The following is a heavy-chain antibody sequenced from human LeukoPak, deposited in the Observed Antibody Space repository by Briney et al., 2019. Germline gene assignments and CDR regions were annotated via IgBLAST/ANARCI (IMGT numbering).Heavy chain of an antibody. D-gene: IGHD2-21*02. CDR3: AREGGSYCGGDCYSYYFDY. Sequence: GGSLRLSXAASGFTFSDHYIDWVRQAPGKGLEWVARTRNKVNSYTTAYAASVTGRFTVSRDDSSNSVYLQMNSLKIEDTAVYYCAREGGSYCGGDCYSYYFDYWGQGTLVTVSS. V-gene: IGHV3-72*01. J-gene: IGHJ4*02. CDR2: TRNKVNSYTT. CDR1: GFTFSDHY.